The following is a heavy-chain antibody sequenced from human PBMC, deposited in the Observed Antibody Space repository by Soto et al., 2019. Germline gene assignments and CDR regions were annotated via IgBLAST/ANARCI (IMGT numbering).Heavy chain of an antibody. CDR2: ISYDGSDK. CDR3: SQGVVVATTYFQL. CDR1: GFTFSSYG. V-gene: IGHV3-30*03. J-gene: IGHJ1*01. D-gene: IGHD2-15*01. Sequence: QVQLVESGGGVVQPGRSLRLSCAASGFTFSSYGMQWGRQAPGKGLEWVAVISYDGSDKYYADSVKGRFTISRDNSNNPLYLQMDSLRAEDTAVYYCSQGVVVATTYFQLWGQGTLVTGSS.